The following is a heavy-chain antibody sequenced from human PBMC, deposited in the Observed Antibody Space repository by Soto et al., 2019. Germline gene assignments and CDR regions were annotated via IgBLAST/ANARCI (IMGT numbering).Heavy chain of an antibody. CDR2: ISAYNGNT. CDR3: AGGGKDWNNGVCSSYGMDV. Sequence: QVQLVQSGAEVKKPGASVKVSCKASGYTFTSYGISWVRQAPGQGLEWMGWISAYNGNTNYAQKFQGRVTMTTDTATSTAYMDHMSLRSDDTAVYYCAGGGKDWNNGVCSSYGMDVWCQGTPVTVSS. CDR1: GYTFTSYG. D-gene: IGHD2-8*01. V-gene: IGHV1-18*01. J-gene: IGHJ6*02.